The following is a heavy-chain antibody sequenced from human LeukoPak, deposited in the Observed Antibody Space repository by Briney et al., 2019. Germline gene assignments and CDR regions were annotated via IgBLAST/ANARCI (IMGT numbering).Heavy chain of an antibody. J-gene: IGHJ5*02. CDR2: INPNSGAT. V-gene: IGHV1-2*02. CDR3: ARDFGNYYGSGTLDWFDP. D-gene: IGHD3-10*01. CDR1: GYPFTDYY. Sequence: ASVKVSCKTSGYPFTDYYIHWVRQAPGQGLEWMGWINPNSGATNYPRKFQGRVTVTRDTSTNTAYMELTSLRSDDTAVYFCARDFGNYYGSGTLDWFDPWGQGTLVTVSS.